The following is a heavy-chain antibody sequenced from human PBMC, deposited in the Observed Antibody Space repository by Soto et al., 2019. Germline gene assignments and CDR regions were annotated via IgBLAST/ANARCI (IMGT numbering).Heavy chain of an antibody. Sequence: PSETLSLTCTVSGGSISSYYWSWIRQPPGKGLEWIGYMYYSGTTNYNPSLKSRVTISVDTSNNQFSLKLSSVTAADSAVYYCARSRLEDCGGDCYLDYWGQGTLVTVS. CDR2: MYYSGTT. CDR1: GGSISSYY. J-gene: IGHJ4*02. D-gene: IGHD2-21*02. CDR3: ARSRLEDCGGDCYLDY. V-gene: IGHV4-59*01.